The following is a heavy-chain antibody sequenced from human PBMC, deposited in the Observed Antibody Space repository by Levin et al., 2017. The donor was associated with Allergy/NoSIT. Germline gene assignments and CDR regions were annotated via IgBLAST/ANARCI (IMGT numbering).Heavy chain of an antibody. V-gene: IGHV1-46*01. D-gene: IGHD6-19*01. Sequence: AASVKVSCKASGYTFTSYYMHWVRQAPGQGLEWMGIINPSGGSTSYAQNFQGRVTVTRDTSTSTVYMELSSLRSEDTAVYYCARDRGVAGRNNWFDPWGQGTLVTVSS. J-gene: IGHJ5*02. CDR1: GYTFTSYY. CDR3: ARDRGVAGRNNWFDP. CDR2: INPSGGST.